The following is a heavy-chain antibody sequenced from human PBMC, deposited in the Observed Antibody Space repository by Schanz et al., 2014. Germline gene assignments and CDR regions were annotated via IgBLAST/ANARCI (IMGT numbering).Heavy chain of an antibody. J-gene: IGHJ3*02. Sequence: VQLVESGGGVVRPGRSLRLSCAASGFTFNNYGMHWVRQAPGKGLEWVGRIENNANGATTDYAAPVKGRFTVSRDDSRNTLYLQMNTLRTDDTALYYCTTFNNRDALYIWGQGTMVSVSS. CDR3: TTFNNRDALYI. V-gene: IGHV3-15*04. CDR2: IENNANGATT. CDR1: GFTFNNYG. D-gene: IGHD1-20*01.